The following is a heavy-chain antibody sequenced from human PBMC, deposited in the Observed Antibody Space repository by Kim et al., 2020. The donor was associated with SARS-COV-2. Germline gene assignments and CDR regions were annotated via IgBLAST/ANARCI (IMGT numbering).Heavy chain of an antibody. Sequence: SETLSLTCTVSGGSISSYYWSWIRQPPGKGLEWIGYIYYSGSTNYNPSLKSRVTISVDTSKNQFSLKLSSVTAADTAVYYCARDLTLYSSSSENWFDPWGEGTLVTVSS. J-gene: IGHJ5*02. CDR2: IYYSGST. CDR1: GGSISSYY. V-gene: IGHV4-59*13. CDR3: ARDLTLYSSSSENWFDP. D-gene: IGHD6-6*01.